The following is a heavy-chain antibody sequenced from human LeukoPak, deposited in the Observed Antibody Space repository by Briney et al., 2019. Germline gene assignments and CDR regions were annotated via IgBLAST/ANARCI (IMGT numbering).Heavy chain of an antibody. CDR1: GFTFSSYA. V-gene: IGHV3-23*01. D-gene: IGHD6-19*01. CDR2: ISGSGGST. Sequence: PGGSLRLSCAASGFTFSSYAMSWVRQAPGKGLEWVSAISGSGGSTYYADSVKGRFTISGDNSKNTLYLQMNSLRAEDTAVYYCAKDRSGGYSSGWYMVYWGQGTLVTVSS. CDR3: AKDRSGGYSSGWYMVY. J-gene: IGHJ4*02.